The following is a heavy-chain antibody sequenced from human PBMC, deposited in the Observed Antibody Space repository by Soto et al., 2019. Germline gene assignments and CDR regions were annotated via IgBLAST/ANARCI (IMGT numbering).Heavy chain of an antibody. CDR3: ASDSRASDAFDI. V-gene: IGHV4-39*01. Sequence: SETLSLTCTVSGGSISSSSYYWGWIRQPPGKGLEWIGSIYYSGSTYYNPSLKSRVTISVDTSKNQFSLKLSSVTAADTAVYYCASDSRASDAFDIWGQGTMVTRLL. CDR2: IYYSGST. D-gene: IGHD2-21*01. J-gene: IGHJ3*02. CDR1: GGSISSSSYY.